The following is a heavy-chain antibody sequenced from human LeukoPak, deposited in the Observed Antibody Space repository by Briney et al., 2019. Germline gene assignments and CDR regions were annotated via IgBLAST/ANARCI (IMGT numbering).Heavy chain of an antibody. CDR3: AKELYGSGSYYFFDY. D-gene: IGHD3-10*01. CDR2: ISPNVGST. J-gene: IGHJ4*02. CDR1: GFTFSSYA. Sequence: PGGSLRLSCAASGFTFSSYAMTWVRQAPGKGLEWVSTISPNVGSTYYADSVKGRFTISRDNSKNTLYLQMNSLRAEDTAVYYCAKELYGSGSYYFFDYWGQGTLVTVSS. V-gene: IGHV3-23*01.